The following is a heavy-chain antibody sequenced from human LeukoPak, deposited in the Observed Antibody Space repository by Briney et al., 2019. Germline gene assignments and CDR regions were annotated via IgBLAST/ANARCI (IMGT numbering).Heavy chain of an antibody. J-gene: IGHJ5*02. D-gene: IGHD1-26*01. CDR2: IKPDGGEK. Sequence: GESLRLSCAASGFTFNNYWMSWVRQAPGKGLEWVANIKPDGGEKYYADSVKGRFTISRDNAKNSLYLQMNSLRAEDTAVYYCARWVGATTTYWFDPWGQGTLVTVSS. V-gene: IGHV3-7*01. CDR3: ARWVGATTTYWFDP. CDR1: GFTFNNYW.